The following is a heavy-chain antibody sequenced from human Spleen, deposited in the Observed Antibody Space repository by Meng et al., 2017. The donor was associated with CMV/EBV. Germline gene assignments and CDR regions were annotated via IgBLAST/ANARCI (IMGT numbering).Heavy chain of an antibody. V-gene: IGHV1-18*04. J-gene: IGHJ6*02. CDR3: ARDGLLVVPAADYYYYGMDV. CDR2: ISPYNGNT. Sequence: ASVKVSCKGTGYTFTDYHIHWVRQAPGQGLEWMGWISPYNGNTNYAQKVQGRVTMTTDTSTRTAYMELRSLRSDDTAVYYCARDGLLVVPAADYYYYGMDVWGQGTTVTVSS. CDR1: GYTFTDYH. D-gene: IGHD2-2*01.